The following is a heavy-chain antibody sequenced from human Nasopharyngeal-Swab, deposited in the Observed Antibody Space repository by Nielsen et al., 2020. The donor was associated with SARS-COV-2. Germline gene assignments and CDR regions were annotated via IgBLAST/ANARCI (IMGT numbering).Heavy chain of an antibody. Sequence: GESLKISCAASGFTFNLYTINWVRQAPGKGLEWVAAISGSGDISGSGGSTYYADSVKGRFTISRDNSKNTLSLQMNSLRAEDTAVYYCAKDLRGPYFFWGQGTLVTVSS. D-gene: IGHD2/OR15-2a*01. V-gene: IGHV3-23*01. J-gene: IGHJ4*02. CDR1: GFTFNLYT. CDR2: ISGSGDISGSGGST. CDR3: AKDLRGPYFF.